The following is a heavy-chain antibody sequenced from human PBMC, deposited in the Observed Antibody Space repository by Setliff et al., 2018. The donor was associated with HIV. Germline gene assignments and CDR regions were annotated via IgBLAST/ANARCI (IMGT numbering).Heavy chain of an antibody. CDR1: GYTFKSYD. V-gene: IGHV1-3*01. CDR3: AKGRGYCTGGSCYSDY. D-gene: IGHD2-15*01. CDR2: INAGNGNR. J-gene: IGHJ4*02. Sequence: ASVKVSCKTSGYTFKSYDINWVRQAPGQRPEWMARINAGNGNREYSPKFQGRVTITADTSASTMYMELSSLRSEDTAVYYCAKGRGYCTGGSCYSDYWGQGTLVTVSS.